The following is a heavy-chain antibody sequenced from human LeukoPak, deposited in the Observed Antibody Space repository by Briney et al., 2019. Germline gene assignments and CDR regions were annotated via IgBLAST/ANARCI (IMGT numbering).Heavy chain of an antibody. CDR2: IWYDGSNK. V-gene: IGHV3-33*01. J-gene: IGHJ1*01. Sequence: PGGSLRLSCAASGFTFSSYGMHWVRQAPGKGLEWVAVIWYDGSNKYYADSVKGRFTISRDNSKSTLYLQMNSLRAEDTAVYYCARGGPYYDFWSGYSQFQHWGQGTLVTVSS. CDR1: GFTFSSYG. CDR3: ARGGPYYDFWSGYSQFQH. D-gene: IGHD3-3*01.